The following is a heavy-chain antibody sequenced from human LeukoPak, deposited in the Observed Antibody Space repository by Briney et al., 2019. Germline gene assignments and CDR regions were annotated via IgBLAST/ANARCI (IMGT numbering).Heavy chain of an antibody. D-gene: IGHD2-21*02. J-gene: IGHJ6*03. V-gene: IGHV3-30*02. CDR3: AKGNCGGDCHSYFYFYMDV. Sequence: GGSQRLFCAASGYTYSIYDMHWVRHAPGKGLEGLAFMRLEGSNKYYADSVKGRFTISRDNSRDAMYLQMNSLRAEDTGVYYCAKGNCGGDCHSYFYFYMDVWGKGATLTVSS. CDR2: MRLEGSNK. CDR1: GYTYSIYD.